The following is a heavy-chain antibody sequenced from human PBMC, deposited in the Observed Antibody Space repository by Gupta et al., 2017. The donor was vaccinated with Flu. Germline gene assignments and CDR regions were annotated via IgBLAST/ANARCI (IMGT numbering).Heavy chain of an antibody. CDR2: IIPFFGTA. D-gene: IGHD2-21*01. CDR3: ARGDVVVGLSDHYYNYMDV. V-gene: IGHV1-69*01. J-gene: IGHJ6*03. Sequence: QLQLVQSGAEVKKPGASVKVSCKASGGTFSRYGISWVRQAPGQGLEWMGGIIPFFGTANYAQKFQGRVTIIADESTSTAYRELSSLRSEDTAVYYCARGDVVVGLSDHYYNYMDVWGNGTTVTVSS. CDR1: GGTFSRYG.